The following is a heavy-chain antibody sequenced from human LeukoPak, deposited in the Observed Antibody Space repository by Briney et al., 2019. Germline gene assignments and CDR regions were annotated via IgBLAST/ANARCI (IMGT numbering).Heavy chain of an antibody. CDR3: ARVAGTTSWDFDY. D-gene: IGHD1-7*01. J-gene: IGHJ4*02. CDR2: MYYTGSA. CDR1: GGSISSYY. Sequence: PSETLSLTCTVSGGSISSYYWNWIRQPPGQGLEWIGYMYYTGSANYNPSLRSRVTISVDTSKNQFSLKLSSVTAADTAVYYCARVAGTTSWDFDYWGQGTLVTVSS. V-gene: IGHV4-59*01.